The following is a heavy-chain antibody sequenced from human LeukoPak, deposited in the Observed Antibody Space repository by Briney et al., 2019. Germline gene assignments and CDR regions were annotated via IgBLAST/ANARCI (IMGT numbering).Heavy chain of an antibody. CDR2: IYSGGST. V-gene: IGHV3-53*05. CDR3: ARERAATSGMDV. J-gene: IGHJ6*02. CDR1: GFTVSSNY. D-gene: IGHD5-12*01. Sequence: GGSLRLSCAASGFTVSSNYMSWVRQAPGKGLEWVSVIYSGGSTYYADPVKGRFTISRDNSKNTLYLQMNSLRAEDTAVYYCARERAATSGMDVWGQGTTVTVSS.